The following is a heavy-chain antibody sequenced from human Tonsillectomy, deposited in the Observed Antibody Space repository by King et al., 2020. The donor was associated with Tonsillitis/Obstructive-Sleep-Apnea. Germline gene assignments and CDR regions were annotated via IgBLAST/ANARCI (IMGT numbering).Heavy chain of an antibody. CDR3: AREGIYDSSVYADAFDI. CDR1: GFTFSIYA. Sequence: HVQLVESGGGVVQPGRSLRLSCAASGFTFSIYAIHWVRQAPGKGLEWVAVISYDGSNKYYADSVKGRFTISRDNSKNTLDLQMNSLRAEDTAVYYCAREGIYDSSVYADAFDIWGQGTMVTVSS. D-gene: IGHD3-22*01. J-gene: IGHJ3*02. V-gene: IGHV3-30*04. CDR2: ISYDGSNK.